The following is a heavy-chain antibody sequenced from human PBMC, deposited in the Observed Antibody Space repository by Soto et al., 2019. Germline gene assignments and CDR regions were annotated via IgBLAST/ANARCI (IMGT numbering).Heavy chain of an antibody. CDR3: ATLPNNHFSPGVMDV. CDR2: IIPFLGTP. D-gene: IGHD3-3*02. Sequence: QVRLVQSGAEVKKPGSSVKISCKTSGGIFSTCVFSWVRQAPGQGLEWMGGIIPFLGTPNYAQSFQGRVTITADESTSTAYMELSSLRSEDTAVYYCATLPNNHFSPGVMDVWGQGTTVTVSS. V-gene: IGHV1-69*01. CDR1: GGIFSTCV. J-gene: IGHJ6*02.